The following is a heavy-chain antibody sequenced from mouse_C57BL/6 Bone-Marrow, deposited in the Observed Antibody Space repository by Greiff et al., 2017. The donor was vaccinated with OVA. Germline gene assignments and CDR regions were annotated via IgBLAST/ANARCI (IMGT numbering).Heavy chain of an antibody. D-gene: IGHD2-1*01. CDR1: GYTFTSYW. CDR2: IDPSDSYT. V-gene: IGHV1-69*01. CDR3: ARNHYGNYLFAY. Sequence: QVQLKQPGAELVMPGASVKLSCKASGYTFTSYWMHWVKQRPGQGLEWIGEIDPSDSYTNYNQKFKGKSTLTVDKSSSTAYMQLSSLTSEDSAVYYCARNHYGNYLFAYWGQGTLVTVSA. J-gene: IGHJ3*01.